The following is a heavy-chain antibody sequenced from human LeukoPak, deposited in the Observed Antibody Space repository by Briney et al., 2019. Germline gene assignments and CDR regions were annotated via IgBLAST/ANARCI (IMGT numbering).Heavy chain of an antibody. CDR2: IKRKIDGGTT. CDR3: AAQGGSGDLRY. D-gene: IGHD4-17*01. J-gene: IGHJ4*02. Sequence: PGGSLRLSCAASGFTSSNTWMNWVRQAPGKGLEWVGRIKRKIDGGTTDYAAPVKGRFTVSRDDSINTLYLQMSSLKTEDTAVYYCAAQGGSGDLRYWGQGTLVTVSS. CDR1: GFTSSNTW. V-gene: IGHV3-15*01.